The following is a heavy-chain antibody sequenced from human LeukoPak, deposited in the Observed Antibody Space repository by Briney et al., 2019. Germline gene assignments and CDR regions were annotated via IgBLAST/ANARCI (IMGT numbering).Heavy chain of an antibody. CDR3: AKDRPHGSSDWYPFDL. J-gene: IGHJ2*01. V-gene: IGHV4-59*01. Sequence: PSETLSLTCTVSGGSISSYYWSWIRQPPGKGLEWIGYIYYSGSTNYNPSLKSRVTISVDTSNNQFSLKLTSVTAADTAMYYCAKDRPHGSSDWYPFDLWGRGTLVTVSS. CDR2: IYYSGST. D-gene: IGHD2-21*02. CDR1: GGSISSYY.